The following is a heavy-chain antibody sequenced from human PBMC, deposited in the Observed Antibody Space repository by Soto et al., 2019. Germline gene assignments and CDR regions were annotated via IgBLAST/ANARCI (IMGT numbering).Heavy chain of an antibody. CDR3: AIGGDWFFFDI. J-gene: IGHJ3*02. V-gene: IGHV5-51*01. CDR1: GYTFTGYW. CDR2: IYPGDSDT. Sequence: GESLKISWQRSGYTFTGYWVGWVRQMSGEGLEWMGIIYPGDSDTRYSPSFQGQVTISADKSISTAYLQWSSLRASDTAMYYCAIGGDWFFFDIWAQGTMVTVSS. D-gene: IGHD2-21*02.